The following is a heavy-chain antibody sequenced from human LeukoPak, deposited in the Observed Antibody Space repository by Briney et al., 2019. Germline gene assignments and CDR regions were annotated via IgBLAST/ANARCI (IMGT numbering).Heavy chain of an antibody. CDR1: GFTFSSYE. D-gene: IGHD6-19*01. J-gene: IGHJ4*02. Sequence: PGGSLRLSCAASGFTFSSYEMNWVRQAPGKGLEWVSYISSSGSTIYYADSVKGRFTISRDNAKNLLYLQMNSLRAEDTAVYYCASSGYSSGWYNDYWGRETLVTVSS. V-gene: IGHV3-48*03. CDR3: ASSGYSSGWYNDY. CDR2: ISSSGSTI.